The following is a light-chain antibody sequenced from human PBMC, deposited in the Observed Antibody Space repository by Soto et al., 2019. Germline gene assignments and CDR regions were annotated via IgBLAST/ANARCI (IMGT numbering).Light chain of an antibody. CDR3: QQSYKIPIT. Sequence: DIQMTQSPSSLSASVGDTVTVTCRASQRIDTFLHWYQQKAGEAPRVLIYAASSLESGVPSRFSASGYGTEFTLTVTGLQPEDFATYYCQQSYKIPITLGQGTRLE. CDR2: AAS. V-gene: IGKV1-39*01. CDR1: QRIDTF. J-gene: IGKJ5*01.